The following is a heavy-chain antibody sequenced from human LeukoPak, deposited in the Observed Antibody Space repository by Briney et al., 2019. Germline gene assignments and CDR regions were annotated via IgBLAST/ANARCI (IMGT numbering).Heavy chain of an antibody. CDR1: GDSISRYY. V-gene: IGHV4-59*01. J-gene: IGHJ4*02. CDR2: ISHTDGS. D-gene: IGHD1-26*01. CDR3: ARTPTVYLDA. Sequence: SETLSLTCSVSGDSISRYYWTWIRQPPRKGLEWIGYISHTDGSKYDPSLRSRVFMSLDTSNNRLSLTLSSVTAADTATYYCARTPTVYLDAWGQGTLVTVSS.